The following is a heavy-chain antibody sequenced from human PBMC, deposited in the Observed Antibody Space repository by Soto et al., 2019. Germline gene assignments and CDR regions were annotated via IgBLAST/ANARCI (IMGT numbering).Heavy chain of an antibody. Sequence: LRLSCAASVFTFSNAWMSWVRQAPGKGLEWVGRIKSKTDGGTTDYAAPVKGRFTISRDDSKNTLYLQMNSLKTEDTAVYYCTTGVIAARQEWFDPWGQGTLVTVSS. J-gene: IGHJ5*02. CDR3: TTGVIAARQEWFDP. V-gene: IGHV3-15*01. CDR2: IKSKTDGGTT. D-gene: IGHD6-6*01. CDR1: VFTFSNAW.